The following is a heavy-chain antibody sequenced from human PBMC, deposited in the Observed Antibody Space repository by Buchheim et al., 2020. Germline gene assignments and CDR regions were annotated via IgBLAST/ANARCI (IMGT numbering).Heavy chain of an antibody. Sequence: EVQLLESGGGLVQPGGSLRLSCAASGFTFNNYAMNWVRQVPGKGPEWVSGIIGSGSRTYYADSVKGRLTISRANSKGTLYLQMNSLRAEDTAVYYCAKGGYCSSSDCYRAYYYYNMDAWGQGTT. CDR1: GFTFNNYA. D-gene: IGHD2-2*01. CDR3: AKGGYCSSSDCYRAYYYYNMDA. V-gene: IGHV3-23*01. CDR2: IIGSGSRT. J-gene: IGHJ6*02.